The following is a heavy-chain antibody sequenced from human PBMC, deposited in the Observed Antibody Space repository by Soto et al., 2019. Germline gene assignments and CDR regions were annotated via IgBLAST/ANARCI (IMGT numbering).Heavy chain of an antibody. CDR3: ARLQVVPAANGGYYMDV. CDR2: IYYSGST. V-gene: IGHV4-39*01. J-gene: IGHJ6*03. CDR1: GGSISSSSYY. Sequence: SETLSLTCTVSGGSISSSSYYWGWIRQPPGKGLEWIGSIYYSGSTYYNPSLKSRVTISVDTSKNLFSLNLRSVTAADTAVYFCARLQVVPAANGGYYMDVWGKGTTVTVSS. D-gene: IGHD2-2*01.